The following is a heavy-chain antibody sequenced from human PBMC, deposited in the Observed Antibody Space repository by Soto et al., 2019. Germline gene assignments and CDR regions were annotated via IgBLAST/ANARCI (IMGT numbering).Heavy chain of an antibody. Sequence: QVLLQGSGPGLVKPSETLSLTCTVSGVSITNYYWSWIRQPPGKGLEWIGHIYYSGSTNYNPSLKSRFTISVDTSKNQFSLNLSSVTAADTAVYYCARDRDYGNFFWHFDLWGRGTLFTVSS. J-gene: IGHJ2*01. CDR1: GVSITNYY. CDR3: ARDRDYGNFFWHFDL. CDR2: IYYSGST. V-gene: IGHV4-59*01. D-gene: IGHD3-10*01.